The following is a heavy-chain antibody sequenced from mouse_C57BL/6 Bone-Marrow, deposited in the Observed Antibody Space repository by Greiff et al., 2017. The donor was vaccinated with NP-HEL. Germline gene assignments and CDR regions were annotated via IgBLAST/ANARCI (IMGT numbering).Heavy chain of an antibody. CDR3: ARRSYYGSSYDAY. CDR2: ISNGGGST. J-gene: IGHJ3*01. V-gene: IGHV5-12*01. Sequence: EVKLMESGGGLVQPGGSLKISCAASGFTFSDYYMYWVRQTPEKRLEWVAYISNGGGSTCYPDTVKGRFTIFRDNAKNTLYLQMSRLKSEDTAMYYCARRSYYGSSYDAYWGQGTLVTVSA. CDR1: GFTFSDYY. D-gene: IGHD1-1*01.